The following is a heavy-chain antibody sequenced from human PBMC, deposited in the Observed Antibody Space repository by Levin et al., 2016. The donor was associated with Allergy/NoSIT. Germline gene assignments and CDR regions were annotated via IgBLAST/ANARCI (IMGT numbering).Heavy chain of an antibody. CDR2: IYANGGT. D-gene: IGHD4-11*01. CDR1: GDSMTTYY. Sequence: SETLSLTCIVSGDSMTTYYWSWIRQSAGKRLEWIGRIYANGGTDYSPSLKSRVTMSVDTSNNMFSLKVNSVTAADTAVYYCARDARRVSSSNSYFDYWGPGILVTISS. CDR3: ARDARRVSSSNSYFDY. J-gene: IGHJ4*02. V-gene: IGHV4-4*07.